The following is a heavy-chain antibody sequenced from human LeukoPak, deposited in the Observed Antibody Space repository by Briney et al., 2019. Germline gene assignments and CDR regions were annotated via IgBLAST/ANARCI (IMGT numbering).Heavy chain of an antibody. CDR1: GFTFCDYW. V-gene: IGHV3-7*01. CDR2: IKQDGSEK. CDR3: AIDRDYGSGRSYGLFDY. Sequence: GGSLRLSCEACGFTFCDYWMSWVRQAPGKGLKWVDNIKQDGSEKYYLDSVKGRFTISRDNAKNSLYLQMNSLRAEDTAVYYCAIDRDYGSGRSYGLFDYWGQGSLVTVSS. D-gene: IGHD3-10*01. J-gene: IGHJ4*02.